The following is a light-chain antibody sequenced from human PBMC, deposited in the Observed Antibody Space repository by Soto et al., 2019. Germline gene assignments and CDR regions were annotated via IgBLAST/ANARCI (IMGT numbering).Light chain of an antibody. J-gene: IGKJ2*01. V-gene: IGKV4-1*01. CDR3: QQYFSPPPT. CDR2: WAS. CDR1: QSLLYTSNDRNS. Sequence: DIVMTQSPDSLAVSLGERATINCKSSQSLLYTSNDRNSLSWFQQKPGQPPKLLIYWASTRESGVPDRFSGSGSGTDFPLTISSLQAEDVAVYYCQQYFSPPPTFGQGTKLEIK.